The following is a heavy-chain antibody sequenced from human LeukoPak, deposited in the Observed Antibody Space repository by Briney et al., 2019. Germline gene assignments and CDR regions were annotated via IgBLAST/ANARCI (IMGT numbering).Heavy chain of an antibody. CDR1: GYSISSGYY. Sequence: PSETLSLTCTVSGYSISSGYYWGWIRQPPGKGLEWIGSIYHSGSTYYNPSLKSRVTISVDTSKNQFSLKLSSVTAADTAVYYCARGRRGTIFGVVTSNGYLYYYYYMDVWGKRTTVTVSS. CDR3: ARGRRGTIFGVVTSNGYLYYYYYMDV. V-gene: IGHV4-38-2*02. CDR2: IYHSGST. D-gene: IGHD3-3*01. J-gene: IGHJ6*03.